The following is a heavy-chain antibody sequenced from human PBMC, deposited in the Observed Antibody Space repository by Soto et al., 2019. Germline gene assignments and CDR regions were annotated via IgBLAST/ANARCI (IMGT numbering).Heavy chain of an antibody. J-gene: IGHJ6*02. V-gene: IGHV4-59*08. CDR1: SGPDRSHN. CDR3: VRQGIDYLHGLVDV. CDR2: VYYTGDT. Sequence: QVQLQQSGPRLVKPSETLSLTCTVSSGPDRSHNWGWIRQPPGRGLEWIGYVYYTGDTAYNPSLRCRVTMSADTSTNDISLTLNSVTAADTAVYYCVRQGIDYLHGLVDVWGQGTTVSVSS. D-gene: IGHD4-17*01.